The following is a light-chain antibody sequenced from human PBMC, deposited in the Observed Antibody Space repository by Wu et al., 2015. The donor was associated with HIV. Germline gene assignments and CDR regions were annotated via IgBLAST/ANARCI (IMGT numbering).Light chain of an antibody. V-gene: IGKV3-15*01. CDR3: QQYNNWLNT. CDR2: GAS. Sequence: EVVMMQSPATLSVSPGDRVTLSCRASQSIIGNLAWYQQKPGQAPRLLIYGASTRATGIPARFSGSGSGTEFTLTISSMQSEDFAVYYCQQYNNWLNTFGQGTKLEIK. CDR1: QSIIGN. J-gene: IGKJ2*01.